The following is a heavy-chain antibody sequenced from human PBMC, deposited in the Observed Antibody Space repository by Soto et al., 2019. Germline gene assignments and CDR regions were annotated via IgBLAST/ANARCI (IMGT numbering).Heavy chain of an antibody. V-gene: IGHV5-51*01. CDR3: ARNGKGYTTYEGGYNWFDP. CDR1: EYTFTDYW. Sequence: PXESLKVSCMCSEYTFTDYWSALILKKPGKGLDWIGNIYPGDSNVKYSPSFQGQVTLSVDRSINTAYLQLSNLRASDTAIYYCARNGKGYTTYEGGYNWFDPWGQGALVTVSS. D-gene: IGHD2-2*02. J-gene: IGHJ5*02. CDR2: IYPGDSNV.